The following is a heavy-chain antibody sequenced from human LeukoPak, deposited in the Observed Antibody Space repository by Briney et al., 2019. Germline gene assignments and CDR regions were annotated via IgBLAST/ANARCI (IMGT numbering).Heavy chain of an antibody. V-gene: IGHV3-49*03. CDR2: IRSKAYGGTT. J-gene: IGHJ5*02. Sequence: GGSLRLSCTASGFTFGDYAMSWFRQAPGKGLEWVGFIRSKAYGGTTEYAASVKGRFTISRDDSKSIAYLQMNSLKTEDTAVYYCTRLNRGIAVAPRFDPWGQGTLVTASS. CDR1: GFTFGDYA. CDR3: TRLNRGIAVAPRFDP. D-gene: IGHD6-19*01.